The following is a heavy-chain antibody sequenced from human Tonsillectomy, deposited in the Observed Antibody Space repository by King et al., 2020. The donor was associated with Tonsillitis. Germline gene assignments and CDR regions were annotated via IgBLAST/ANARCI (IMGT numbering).Heavy chain of an antibody. V-gene: IGHV4-34*01. CDR3: VCAHMITFGGVIDSDY. D-gene: IGHD3-16*02. CDR2: INHSGST. Sequence: VQLQQWGAGLLKPSETLSLTCAVYGGSFSGYYWSWIRQPPGKGLEWIGEINHSGSTNYNPSLKSRVTIPVDTAKNQFSLKLSSVTAADTAVYYCVCAHMITFGGVIDSDYWGQGTLVTVSS. CDR1: GGSFSGYY. J-gene: IGHJ4*02.